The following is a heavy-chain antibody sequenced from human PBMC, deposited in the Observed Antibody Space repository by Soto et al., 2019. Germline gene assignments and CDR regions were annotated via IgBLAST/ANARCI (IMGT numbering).Heavy chain of an antibody. CDR3: AKENTPDYGDYVDY. J-gene: IGHJ4*02. Sequence: GGSLRLSCAASGFTFSSYGMSWVRQAPGKGLKWISSISGSGTSTYYADSVKGRFTISRDNSKNTMYLQMNSLRAEDTALYFCAKENTPDYGDYVDYWGQGTLVTVSS. V-gene: IGHV3-23*01. CDR2: ISGSGTST. CDR1: GFTFSSYG. D-gene: IGHD4-17*01.